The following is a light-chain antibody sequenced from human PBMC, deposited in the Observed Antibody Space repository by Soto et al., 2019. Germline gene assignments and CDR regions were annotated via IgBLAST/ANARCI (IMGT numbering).Light chain of an antibody. J-gene: IGLJ1*01. V-gene: IGLV2-8*01. CDR3: SSYAGSSNV. CDR1: SSDVGGSNY. CDR2: EVN. Sequence: QSVLTQPPSASGPPGQSVAISCTGTSSDVGGSNYVSWYQQHPGKAPKLMIYEVNKRPSGVPDRFSGSKSGNTASLTVSGLQAEDEADYYCSSYAGSSNVFGTGTKVTAL.